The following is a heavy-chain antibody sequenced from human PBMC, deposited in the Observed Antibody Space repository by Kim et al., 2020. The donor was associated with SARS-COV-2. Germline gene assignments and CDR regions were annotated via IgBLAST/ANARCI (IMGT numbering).Heavy chain of an antibody. CDR3: ARVKVPAARGWFDP. V-gene: IGHV4-34*01. D-gene: IGHD2-2*01. CDR2: INHSGST. CDR1: GGSFSGYY. Sequence: SETLSLTCAVYGGSFSGYYWSWIRQPPGKGLEWIGEINHSGSTNYNPSLKSRVTISVDTSKNQFSLKLSSVTAADTAVHYCARVKVPAARGWFDPWGQGTLVTVSS. J-gene: IGHJ5*02.